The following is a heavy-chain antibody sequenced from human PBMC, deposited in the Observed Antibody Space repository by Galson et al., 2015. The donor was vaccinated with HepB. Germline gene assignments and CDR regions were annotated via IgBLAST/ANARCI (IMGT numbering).Heavy chain of an antibody. D-gene: IGHD3-10*01. Sequence: SLRLSCAASGFTFSSYWMSWVRQAPGKGLEWVAVISYDGSNKYYADSVKGRFTISRDNSKNTLYLQMNSLRAEDTAVCYCARDALVRGVITLYNWFDPWGQGTLVTVSS. CDR3: ARDALVRGVITLYNWFDP. CDR1: GFTFSSYW. V-gene: IGHV3-30*03. J-gene: IGHJ5*02. CDR2: ISYDGSNK.